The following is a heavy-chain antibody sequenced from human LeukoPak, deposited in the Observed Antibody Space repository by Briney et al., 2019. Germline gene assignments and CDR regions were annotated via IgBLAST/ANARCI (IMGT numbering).Heavy chain of an antibody. D-gene: IGHD3-9*01. CDR3: ARIDILTGYYRAFDY. J-gene: IGHJ4*02. CDR1: GDSISSTIYY. CDR2: SYYTGST. V-gene: IGHV4-39*07. Sequence: SGTLSLTCTVSGDSISSTIYYWGWIRQPPGKGLEWIGSSYYTGSTYYNPSLKSRVTISVDTSKNQFSLKLSSVTAADTAVYYCARIDILTGYYRAFDYWGQGTLVTVSS.